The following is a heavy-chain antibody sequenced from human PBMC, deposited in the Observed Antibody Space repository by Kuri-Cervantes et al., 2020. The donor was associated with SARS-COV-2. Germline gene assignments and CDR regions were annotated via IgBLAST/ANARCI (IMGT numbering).Heavy chain of an antibody. CDR3: IAYPHGWVTGGGF. CDR2: IHSGGNT. D-gene: IGHD6-19*01. V-gene: IGHV4-39*03. J-gene: IGHJ4*02. CDR1: GGSISSSDNYF. Sequence: SETLSLTCTVSGGSISSSDNYFWCWIRQPPGKGLEWIATIHSGGNTYYNVSLRSRLTMSVDTSKNQFSLRLTSVTAADMAVYYCIAYPHGWVTGGGFWGQGTLVTVSS.